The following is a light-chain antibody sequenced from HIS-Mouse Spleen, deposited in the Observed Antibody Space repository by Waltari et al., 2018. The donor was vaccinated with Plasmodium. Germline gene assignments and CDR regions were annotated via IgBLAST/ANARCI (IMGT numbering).Light chain of an antibody. J-gene: IGLJ3*02. V-gene: IGLV3-10*01. CDR2: EDS. CDR3: YSTDSSGNHRV. Sequence: SYELTQPPSVSVSPGQTARITCSGDALPTKYAYWYQQKSGQAPVLVIYEDSKRPSGNPGRFSGSSSGTMATLTISGAQVEDEADYYCYSTDSSGNHRVFGGGTKLTVL. CDR1: ALPTKY.